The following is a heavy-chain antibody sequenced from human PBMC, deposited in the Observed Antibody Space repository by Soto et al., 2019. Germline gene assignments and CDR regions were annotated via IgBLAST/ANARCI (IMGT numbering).Heavy chain of an antibody. CDR1: GFTFSSYA. V-gene: IGHV3-23*01. CDR2: ISGSGGST. Sequence: GGSLRLSCAASGFTFSSYAMSWVRQAPGKGLEWVSAISGSGGSTYYADSVKGRFTISRDNSKNTLYLQMNSLRAEDTAVYYCAKGVPLIFYYYYGMDVWGQGTTVTVSS. CDR3: AKGVPLIFYYYYGMDV. J-gene: IGHJ6*02. D-gene: IGHD2-8*01.